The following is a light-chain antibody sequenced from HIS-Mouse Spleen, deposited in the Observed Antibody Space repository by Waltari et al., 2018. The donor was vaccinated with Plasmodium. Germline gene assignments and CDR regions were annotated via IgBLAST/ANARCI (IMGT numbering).Light chain of an antibody. CDR3: CSYAGSSTFV. CDR1: SSDDGSYNL. CDR2: EGS. J-gene: IGLJ3*02. Sequence: QSALTQPASVSGSPGQSIPISCTGTSSDDGSYNLVSWYQQHPGKAPKLMIYEGSKRPSGVSNRFSGSKSGNTASLTISGLQAEDEADYYCCSYAGSSTFVFGGGTKLTVL. V-gene: IGLV2-23*03.